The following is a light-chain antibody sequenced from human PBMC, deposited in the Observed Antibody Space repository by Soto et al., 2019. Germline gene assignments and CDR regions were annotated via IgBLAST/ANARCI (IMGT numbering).Light chain of an antibody. CDR2: GAS. Sequence: EIVMTQSPATLSVSPGERVTLSCRASQSVRSNLAWYQQKPGQVPRVLIYGASTRAIGIPDRFSGSGSGTEFPLTISSLQSEYFAVYYCQHYNNLWGFGGGTKVEIK. J-gene: IGKJ4*01. CDR1: QSVRSN. CDR3: QHYNNLWG. V-gene: IGKV3-15*01.